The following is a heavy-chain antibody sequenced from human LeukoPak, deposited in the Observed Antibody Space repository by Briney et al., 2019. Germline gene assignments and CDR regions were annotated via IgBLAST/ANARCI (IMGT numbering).Heavy chain of an antibody. Sequence: GGSLRLSCTASGFTFSTYDMHWVRQAPGKGLQWVTFIRYDGNSESYADSVKGRFIISRDNAKNSLYLQMNSLRAEDTAVYYCARDSGTLDAFDIWGQGTMVTVSS. V-gene: IGHV3-30*02. CDR3: ARDSGTLDAFDI. D-gene: IGHD3-10*01. CDR1: GFTFSTYD. CDR2: IRYDGNSE. J-gene: IGHJ3*02.